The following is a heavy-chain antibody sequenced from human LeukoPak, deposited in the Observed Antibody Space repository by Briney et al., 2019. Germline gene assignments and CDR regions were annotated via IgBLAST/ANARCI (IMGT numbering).Heavy chain of an antibody. CDR3: ASIVVPAAMADGYYMDV. CDR1: GYTFTGYH. CDR2: INPNSGDT. Sequence: ASVTVSCKASGYTFTGYHMHWVRQAPAQELEWMGWINPNSGDTNYAQKFQGRVTMTRDTSISTAYMELSRLSSDDTAVYYCASIVVPAAMADGYYMDVWGKGTTVTVSS. D-gene: IGHD2-2*01. V-gene: IGHV1-2*02. J-gene: IGHJ6*03.